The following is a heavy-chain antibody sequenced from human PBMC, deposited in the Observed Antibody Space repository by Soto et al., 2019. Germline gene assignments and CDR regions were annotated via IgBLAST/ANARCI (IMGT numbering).Heavy chain of an antibody. CDR1: GFTFSHYD. CDR3: TRDASSWGFALDL. CDR2: IFGSGAPT. V-gene: IGHV3-23*01. D-gene: IGHD3-16*01. Sequence: EVQLLESGGGLVQPGGSLRLSCAASGFTFSHYDMSWVRQAPGKGLQWVSTIFGSGAPTHYADSVKGRFGISRDNSNKMLFLETNSLQDEDTVVYYCTRDASSWGFALDLWGQGTRVAVSS. J-gene: IGHJ3*01.